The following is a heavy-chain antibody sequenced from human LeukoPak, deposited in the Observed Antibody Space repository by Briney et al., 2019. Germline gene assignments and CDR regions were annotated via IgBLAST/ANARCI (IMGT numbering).Heavy chain of an antibody. D-gene: IGHD6-19*01. J-gene: IGHJ4*02. CDR3: AKDGHGNGWSRFYYFDY. CDR1: GFTFSSYG. V-gene: IGHV3-30*18. CDR2: ISYDGSNK. Sequence: GGSLRLSCAASGFTFSSYGMHWVRQAPGKGLEWVAVISYDGSNKLYADSVKGRFTISRDNSKNTLFVQMNSPRAEDTAVYYCAKDGHGNGWSRFYYFDYWGQGTLVTVSS.